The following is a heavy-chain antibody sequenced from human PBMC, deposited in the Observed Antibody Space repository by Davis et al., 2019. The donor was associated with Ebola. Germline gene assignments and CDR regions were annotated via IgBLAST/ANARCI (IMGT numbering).Heavy chain of an antibody. CDR3: AKGDRRFLEWFHFDY. Sequence: ASVKVSCKASGYTFTSYGISWVRQAPGQGLEWMGWISAYNGNTNYAQKLQGRVTMTTDTSTSTAYMELRSLRSDDTAVYYCAKGDRRFLEWFHFDYWGQGTLVTVSS. J-gene: IGHJ4*02. V-gene: IGHV1-18*01. CDR1: GYTFTSYG. CDR2: ISAYNGNT. D-gene: IGHD3-3*01.